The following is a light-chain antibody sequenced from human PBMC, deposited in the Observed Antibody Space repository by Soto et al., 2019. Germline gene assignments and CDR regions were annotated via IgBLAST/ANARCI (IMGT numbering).Light chain of an antibody. V-gene: IGKV1-39*01. CDR1: QSISSY. J-gene: IGKJ1*01. Sequence: DIQLTQSPXSLSASVGDRVTITCRASQSISSYLNWYQQKPGKAPKLLIYAASSLQSGVPSRFSGSGSGTDFTLTISSLQPEDFATYYCQQSYSTPPTFGQGTKADIK. CDR3: QQSYSTPPT. CDR2: AAS.